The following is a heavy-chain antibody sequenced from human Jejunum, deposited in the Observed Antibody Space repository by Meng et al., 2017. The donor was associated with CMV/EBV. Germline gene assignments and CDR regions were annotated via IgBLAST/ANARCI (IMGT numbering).Heavy chain of an antibody. J-gene: IGHJ3*01. D-gene: IGHD6-19*01. V-gene: IGHV1-69*05. CDR1: GTFSSFA. CDR3: ARRAVCSDCSNPFAV. Sequence: GTFSSFAITWERRAPGQGLEWMGSLTPISETITYAQRFQGRVTLTTDESLSTAYMELRSLRSDDTAVYFCARRAVCSDCSNPFAVWGQGTMVTVSS. CDR2: LTPISETI.